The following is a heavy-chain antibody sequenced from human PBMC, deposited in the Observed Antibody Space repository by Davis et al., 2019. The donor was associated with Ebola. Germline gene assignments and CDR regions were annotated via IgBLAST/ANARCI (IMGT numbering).Heavy chain of an antibody. CDR2: ISAYNGNT. D-gene: IGHD2-2*01. V-gene: IGHV1-18*01. CDR1: GYTFTSYG. CDR3: ARANRQVVRSSYYYYGMDV. J-gene: IGHJ6*02. Sequence: ASVKVSCKASGYTFTSYGITWVRQAPGQGLEWMGWISAYNGNTNYAQKLQGRVTMTTDTSTSTAYMELRSLRSDDTAVYYCARANRQVVRSSYYYYGMDVWGQGTTVTVSS.